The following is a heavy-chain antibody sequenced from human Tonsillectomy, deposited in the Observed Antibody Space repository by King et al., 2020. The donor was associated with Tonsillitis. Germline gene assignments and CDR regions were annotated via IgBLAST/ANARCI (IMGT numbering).Heavy chain of an antibody. CDR3: ARAKLDITGSYYLDY. D-gene: IGHD1-26*01. J-gene: IGHJ4*02. CDR2: ISYDGNNK. CDR1: GFTFSRYP. Sequence: VQLVESEGGVVQPGRSLRLSCAASGFTFSRYPMHWVRQAPGKGLEWVAIISYDGNNKYYADSVKGRFTISRDNSKNTLSLQMNSLRAEDTAVYYCARAKLDITGSYYLDYWGQGTLVTVSS. V-gene: IGHV3-30-3*01.